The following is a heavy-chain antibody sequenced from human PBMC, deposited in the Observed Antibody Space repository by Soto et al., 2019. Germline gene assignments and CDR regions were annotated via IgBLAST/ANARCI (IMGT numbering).Heavy chain of an antibody. Sequence: QVQLVQSGAEVKKPGSSVKVSCKASGGTFSSYAISWVRQAPGQGLEWMGGIIPIFGTANYAQKFQGRVTITADESTSTAYMELSRLRSEDTAVYYCARDLMSPVVAATPIGYWGQGTLVTVSS. V-gene: IGHV1-69*12. CDR1: GGTFSSYA. D-gene: IGHD2-15*01. CDR3: ARDLMSPVVAATPIGY. J-gene: IGHJ4*02. CDR2: IIPIFGTA.